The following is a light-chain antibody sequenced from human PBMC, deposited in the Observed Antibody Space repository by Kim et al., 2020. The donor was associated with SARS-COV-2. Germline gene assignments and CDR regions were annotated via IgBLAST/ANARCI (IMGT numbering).Light chain of an antibody. CDR1: DTVVTY. Sequence: IHVTQSPSSLSASVGDRVTITCRTSDTVVTYLNWYQQKPGNAPRLLIYAASKLQTGVPSRFSGSGYGTHFTLTISNLQPDDFATYYCQQTYRLSSFGAGTKVDIK. J-gene: IGKJ3*01. V-gene: IGKV1-39*01. CDR2: AAS. CDR3: QQTYRLSS.